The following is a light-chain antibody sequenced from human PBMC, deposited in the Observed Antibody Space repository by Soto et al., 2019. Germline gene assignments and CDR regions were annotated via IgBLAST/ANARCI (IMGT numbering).Light chain of an antibody. CDR2: GAS. CDR3: QQYGSSPHT. CDR1: QSVSSSY. Sequence: EIVLTQSPGTLSLSPGERATLSCRASQSVSSSYLAWYQHKPGQAPRLLIYGASSRATGIPDRFSGSGSGTDFTRTISRLEPEDFAVYYCQQYGSSPHTFGQGNKLEIK. J-gene: IGKJ2*01. V-gene: IGKV3-20*01.